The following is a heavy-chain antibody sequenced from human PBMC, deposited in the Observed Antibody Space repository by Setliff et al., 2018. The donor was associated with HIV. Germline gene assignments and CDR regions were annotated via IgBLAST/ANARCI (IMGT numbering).Heavy chain of an antibody. V-gene: IGHV1-18*01. D-gene: IGHD3-22*01. CDR2: ISAYNGNT. CDR1: GYTFTSYD. CDR3: AREIGDYYDSSGYYPPTDYYYGMDV. J-gene: IGHJ6*02. Sequence: GASVKVSCKASGYTFTSYDISWVRQAPGRGLEWMGWISAYNGNTNYAQKLQGRVTMTTDTSTSTAYMELRGLRSDDTAVYYCAREIGDYYDSSGYYPPTDYYYGMDVWGQGTTVTSP.